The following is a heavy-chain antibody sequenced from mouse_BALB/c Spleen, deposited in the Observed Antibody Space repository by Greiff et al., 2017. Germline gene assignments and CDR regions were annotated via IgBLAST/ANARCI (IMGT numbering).Heavy chain of an antibody. CDR3: ARHDGYYVRYFDV. V-gene: IGHV4-1*02. D-gene: IGHD2-3*01. J-gene: IGHJ1*01. CDR1: GFDFSRYW. CDR2: INPDSSTI. Sequence: EVKLLESGGGLVQPGGSLKLSCAASGFDFSRYWMSWVRQAPGKGLEWIGEINPDSSTINYTPSLKDKFIISRDNAKNTLYLQMSKVRSEDTALYYCARHDGYYVRYFDVWGAGTTVTVSS.